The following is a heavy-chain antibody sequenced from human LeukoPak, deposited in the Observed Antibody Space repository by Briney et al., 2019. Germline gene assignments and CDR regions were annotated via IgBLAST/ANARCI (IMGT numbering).Heavy chain of an antibody. Sequence: GASVKVSCKASGYTFTSYYMHWVRQAPGQGLEWMGWISAYNGNTNYAQKLQGRVTMTTDTSTSTAYMELRSLRSDDTAVYYCARAPDIVVVPAAANFDYWGQGTLVTVSS. D-gene: IGHD2-2*01. J-gene: IGHJ4*02. CDR2: ISAYNGNT. V-gene: IGHV1-18*04. CDR1: GYTFTSYY. CDR3: ARAPDIVVVPAAANFDY.